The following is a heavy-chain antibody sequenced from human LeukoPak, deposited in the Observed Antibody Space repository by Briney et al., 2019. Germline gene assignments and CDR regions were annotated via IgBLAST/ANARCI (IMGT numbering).Heavy chain of an antibody. Sequence: PGGSLRLSCAASGFTFSSYSMNWVRQAPGKGLEWVSSISSSSSYIYYADSVKGRFTISRDNAKNSLYLQMNSLRAEDTAVYYCARAPRGRLLRFLEWLSLFDYWGQGTLVTVSS. CDR3: ARAPRGRLLRFLEWLSLFDY. CDR2: ISSSSSYI. D-gene: IGHD3-3*01. J-gene: IGHJ4*02. CDR1: GFTFSSYS. V-gene: IGHV3-21*01.